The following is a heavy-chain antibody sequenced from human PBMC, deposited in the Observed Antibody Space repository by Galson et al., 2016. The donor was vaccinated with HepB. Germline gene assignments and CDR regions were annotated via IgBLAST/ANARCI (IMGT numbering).Heavy chain of an antibody. J-gene: IGHJ5*02. V-gene: IGHV5-51*01. CDR2: VYPGDSDT. Sequence: QSGAEVKEPGKSLKISCQGSGYSFTNYWIGWVRQMPGKGLEWVGSVYPGDSDTKYSPSFQGQVTISVDTSINTAYLQWSSLKASDTAMYYCGRSSARYWGDNYFDTWGQGSLVTVSS. D-gene: IGHD2-15*01. CDR1: GYSFTNYW. CDR3: GRSSARYWGDNYFDT.